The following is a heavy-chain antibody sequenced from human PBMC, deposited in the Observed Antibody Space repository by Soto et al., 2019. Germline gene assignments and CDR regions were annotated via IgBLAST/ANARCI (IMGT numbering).Heavy chain of an antibody. J-gene: IGHJ4*02. CDR2: ISYDGSNK. D-gene: IGHD6-13*01. V-gene: IGHV3-30-3*01. Sequence: VQLVESGGGLVQPGGSLRLSCAASGFTLSDDYMDWVRQAPGKGLEWVAVISYDGSNKYYADSVKGRFTISRDNSKNTLYLQMNSLRAEDTAVYYCAREIAAAGALDYWGQGTLVTVSS. CDR1: GFTLSDDY. CDR3: AREIAAAGALDY.